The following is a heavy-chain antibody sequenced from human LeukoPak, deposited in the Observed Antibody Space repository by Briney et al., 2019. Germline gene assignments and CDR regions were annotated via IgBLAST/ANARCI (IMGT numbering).Heavy chain of an antibody. CDR3: ARKDYYYYGMDV. V-gene: IGHV4-31*03. Sequence: SETLSLTCTVSGGSISSGGYYWSWIRQHPGKGLEWIGYIYYSGSTYYNPSLKSRVTISVDTSKNQFSLKLSSVTAADTAVYYCARKDYYYYGMDVWGQGTTVTVSS. CDR2: IYYSGST. CDR1: GGSISSGGYY. J-gene: IGHJ6*02.